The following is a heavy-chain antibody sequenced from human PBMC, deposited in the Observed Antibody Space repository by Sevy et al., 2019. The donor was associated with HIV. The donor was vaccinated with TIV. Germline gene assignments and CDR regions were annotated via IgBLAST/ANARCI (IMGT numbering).Heavy chain of an antibody. Sequence: GSLRLSCAASGFTFSSYSMNWVRQAPGKGLEWVSSISSSSSYIYYAASVKGRFTISRDNAKNSLYLQMNSLRAEDTAVYYCARDLATVTSYYGMDVWGQGTTVTVSS. CDR1: GFTFSSYS. CDR2: ISSSSSYI. J-gene: IGHJ6*02. V-gene: IGHV3-21*01. D-gene: IGHD4-17*01. CDR3: ARDLATVTSYYGMDV.